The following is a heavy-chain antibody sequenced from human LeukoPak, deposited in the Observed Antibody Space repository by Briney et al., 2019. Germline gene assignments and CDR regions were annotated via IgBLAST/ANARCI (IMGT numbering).Heavy chain of an antibody. Sequence: SETLSLTCAVYGGSFSGYYWSWIRQPPGKGLEWIGEINHSGSTNYNPSLKSRVTISVDTSKNQFSLKLSSVTAADTAVYYCARLVPHGSFLTGYFFYMDVWGKGTTVTISS. CDR3: ARLVPHGSFLTGYFFYMDV. CDR1: GGSFSGYY. J-gene: IGHJ6*03. CDR2: INHSGST. V-gene: IGHV4-34*01. D-gene: IGHD3-9*01.